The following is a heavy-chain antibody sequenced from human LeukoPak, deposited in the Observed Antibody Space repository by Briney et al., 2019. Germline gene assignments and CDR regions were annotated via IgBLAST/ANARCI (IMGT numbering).Heavy chain of an antibody. CDR2: INPSGGST. CDR1: GYTFTSYY. Sequence: ASVKVSCKVSGYTFTSYYFHWVRQAPGQGLEWMGIINPSGGSTSYAQKFQGRVTMTRDMSTSTVYMELSSLRSEDTAVYYCARDGAVTIFGRHYYYYMDVWGKGTTVTVSS. J-gene: IGHJ6*03. CDR3: ARDGAVTIFGRHYYYYMDV. V-gene: IGHV1-46*01. D-gene: IGHD3-3*01.